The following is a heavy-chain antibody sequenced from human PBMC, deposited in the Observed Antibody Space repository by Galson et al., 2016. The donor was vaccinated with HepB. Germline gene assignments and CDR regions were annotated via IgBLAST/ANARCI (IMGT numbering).Heavy chain of an antibody. CDR2: TSSDESVK. D-gene: IGHD1-26*01. CDR1: AYTFSIYG. J-gene: IGHJ4*02. Sequence: ALRLPCAASAYTFSIYGLPWIRKAPGKGLEWVATTSSDESVKHYADPVQGRFTISKDNFKNTVYLQMNSLRAEDTAVYYCAKKSPGKELSPPDYWGQGTLVTVSS. V-gene: IGHV3-30*18. CDR3: AKKSPGKELSPPDY.